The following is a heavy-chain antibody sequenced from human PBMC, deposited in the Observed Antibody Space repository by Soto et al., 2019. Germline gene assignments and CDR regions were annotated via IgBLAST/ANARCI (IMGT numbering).Heavy chain of an antibody. Sequence: PGGSLRLSCAASGFTFSSYAMSWVRQAPGKGLEWVSAISGSGGSTYYADSVKGRFTISRDNSKNTLYLQMNSLRAEDTAVYYCAKDLGETAITVTYFDYWGQGTLVTVSS. J-gene: IGHJ4*02. D-gene: IGHD4-17*01. CDR3: AKDLGETAITVTYFDY. CDR2: ISGSGGST. CDR1: GFTFSSYA. V-gene: IGHV3-23*01.